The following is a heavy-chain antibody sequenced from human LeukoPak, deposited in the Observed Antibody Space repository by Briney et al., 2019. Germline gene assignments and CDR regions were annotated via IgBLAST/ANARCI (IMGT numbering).Heavy chain of an antibody. J-gene: IGHJ5*02. CDR3: ATSDTVSTYNWFDP. V-gene: IGHV4-39*01. D-gene: IGHD5/OR15-5a*01. CDR1: GGSISSNTYF. Sequence: SETLSLTCNVSGGSISSNTYFWGWIRRPPGKGLEWIGSIRYSGSTYYNPSLKSRVTISVDTSKNQFSLNLSSLTAADTAVYYCATSDTVSTYNWFDPWDQGTLVTVS. CDR2: IRYSGST.